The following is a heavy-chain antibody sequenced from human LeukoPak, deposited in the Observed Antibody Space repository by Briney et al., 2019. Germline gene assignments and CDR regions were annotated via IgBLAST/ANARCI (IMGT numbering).Heavy chain of an antibody. CDR2: IKQGGGEK. D-gene: IGHD2-8*01. J-gene: IGHJ4*02. CDR3: AKGGRGNGEVY. Sequence: GGSLRLSRAVSRFTLSTYLMNSVPHAPRGGGEWVANIKQGGGEKHYVHSVKGRFTISRDNAKSSLFLQMNDLRAEDTAVYYCAKGGRGNGEVYWGQGTLVTVSS. CDR1: RFTLSTYL. V-gene: IGHV3-7*01.